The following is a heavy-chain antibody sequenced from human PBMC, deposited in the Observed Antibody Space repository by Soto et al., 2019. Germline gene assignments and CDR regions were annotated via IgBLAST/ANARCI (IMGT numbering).Heavy chain of an antibody. CDR3: SRGAPTTVVTPGGWFDP. J-gene: IGHJ5*02. V-gene: IGHV1-69*01. CDR2: IIPIFGTA. Sequence: QVQLVQSGAEVKKPGSSVKVSCKASGGTFSSYAISWVRQAPGQVPEWMVGIIPIFGTANYAQKVQGRVTTTADESTSPAYMELSSLRSEDTVVYYCSRGAPTTVVTPGGWFDPWGQGTLVTVSS. CDR1: GGTFSSYA. D-gene: IGHD2-21*02.